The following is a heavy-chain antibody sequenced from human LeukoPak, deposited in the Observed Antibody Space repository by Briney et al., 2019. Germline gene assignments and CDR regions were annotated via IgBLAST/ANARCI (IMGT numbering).Heavy chain of an antibody. V-gene: IGHV3-53*01. CDR2: VYSGGST. Sequence: GGSLRLSCAASGFTVSTNYMNWVRQAPGKGLEWVSVVYSGGSTYYADSVKGRFTISRDNSKNTLYLQMSSLRAEDTAVYYCARGGYSSGWYRDWGQGTLVTVSS. D-gene: IGHD6-19*01. J-gene: IGHJ4*02. CDR1: GFTVSTNY. CDR3: ARGGYSSGWYRD.